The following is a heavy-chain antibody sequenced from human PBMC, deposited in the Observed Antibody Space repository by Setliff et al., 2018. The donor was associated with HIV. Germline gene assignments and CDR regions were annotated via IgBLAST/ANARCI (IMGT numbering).Heavy chain of an antibody. CDR2: INPNSGGT. CDR1: GDAFTDYY. CDR3: ARIVALNGYPSDY. V-gene: IGHV1-2*02. Sequence: ASVKVSCKASGDAFTDYYIHWVRQAPGQGLEWMGWINPNSGGTNYAQKFQGRVTMTRDTSISTAYMELRSLTSDDTAVYYCARIVALNGYPSDYWGQGTLVTVSS. D-gene: IGHD2-8*01. J-gene: IGHJ4*02.